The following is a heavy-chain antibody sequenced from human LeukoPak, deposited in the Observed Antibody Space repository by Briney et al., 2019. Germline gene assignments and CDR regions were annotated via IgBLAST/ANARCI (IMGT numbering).Heavy chain of an antibody. Sequence: GGSLRLSCAASGFTFSSYAMSWVRQAPGKGLEWVSAISGSGGSTYYADSGKGRFPISRDNSTNTLYLQMNSLRAEDTAVYYCAKGLRYFDWLFAWGQGTLVTVSS. J-gene: IGHJ4*02. CDR2: ISGSGGST. CDR1: GFTFSSYA. V-gene: IGHV3-23*01. D-gene: IGHD3-9*01. CDR3: AKGLRYFDWLFA.